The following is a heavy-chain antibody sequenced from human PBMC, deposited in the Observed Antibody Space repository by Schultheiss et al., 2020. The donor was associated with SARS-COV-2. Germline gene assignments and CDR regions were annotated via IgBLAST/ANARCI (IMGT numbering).Heavy chain of an antibody. CDR1: SGSFSGYY. J-gene: IGHJ6*03. V-gene: IGHV4-34*01. D-gene: IGHD2-2*02. CDR3: ARRYCSGTSCYTARWYYYMDV. CDR2: INHSGRT. Sequence: SQTLSLTCAVYSGSFSGYYWSWIRQPPGKGLEWIGEINHSGRTNYNPSLKSRVSISIDTSKNQFSLKLNSVTPADTAVYYCARRYCSGTSCYTARWYYYMDVWGKGTTVTV.